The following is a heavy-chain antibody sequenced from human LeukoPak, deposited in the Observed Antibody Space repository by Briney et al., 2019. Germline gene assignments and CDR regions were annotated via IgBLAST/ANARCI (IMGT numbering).Heavy chain of an antibody. V-gene: IGHV4-34*01. J-gene: IGHJ6*03. CDR2: INHSGST. CDR1: GGSFSGYY. D-gene: IGHD5-18*01. CDR3: ARDTAMAWGYHYYMDV. Sequence: PSETLSLTCAVYGGSFSGYYWSWIRQPPGKGLEWIGEINHSGSTNYNPSLKSRVTISVDTSKNQFSLKLSSVTAADTAVYYCARDTAMAWGYHYYMDVWGKGTTVTVSS.